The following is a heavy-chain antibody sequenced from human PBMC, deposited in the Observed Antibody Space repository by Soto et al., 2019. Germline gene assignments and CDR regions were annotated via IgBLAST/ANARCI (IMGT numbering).Heavy chain of an antibody. CDR2: IKQDGSEK. D-gene: IGHD3-10*01. CDR3: ARDSYDYYGSGSYYNPEFGY. CDR1: GFTFSSYW. J-gene: IGHJ4*02. Sequence: EVQLVESGGGLVQPGGSLRLSCAASGFTFSSYWMSWVRQAPGKGLEWAANIKQDGSEKYYVDSVKGRFTISRDNAKNSMYLQMNSLRAEDTAVYYCARDSYDYYGSGSYYNPEFGYWGQGTLVTVSS. V-gene: IGHV3-7*01.